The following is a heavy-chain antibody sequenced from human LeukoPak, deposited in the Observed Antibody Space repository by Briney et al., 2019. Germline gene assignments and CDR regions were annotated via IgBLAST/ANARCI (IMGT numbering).Heavy chain of an antibody. D-gene: IGHD3-10*01. CDR1: GYTFTSYD. CDR3: ARATAGYYYGSGSYQLTVYFDY. V-gene: IGHV1-8*03. Sequence: ASVKVSCKASGYTFTSYDINWVRQATGQGLEWMGWMNPNSGNTGYAQKFQGRVTITRNTSISTAYMELSSLRSEDTAVYYCARATAGYYYGSGSYQLTVYFDYWGQGTLVTVSS. J-gene: IGHJ4*02. CDR2: MNPNSGNT.